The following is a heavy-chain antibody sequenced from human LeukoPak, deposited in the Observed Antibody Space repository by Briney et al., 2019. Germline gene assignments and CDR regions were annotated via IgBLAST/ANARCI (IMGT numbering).Heavy chain of an antibody. CDR2: IYPGDSDT. D-gene: IGHD2-21*02. V-gene: IGHV5-51*01. CDR3: ARAVCGGDCSDAFDI. Sequence: GESLKISCKGSGYSFTSCWIGWVRQMPGKGLEWMGIIYPGDSDTRYSPSFQGQVTISADKSISTAYLQWSSLKASDTAMYYCARAVCGGDCSDAFDIWGQGTMVTVSS. CDR1: GYSFTSCW. J-gene: IGHJ3*02.